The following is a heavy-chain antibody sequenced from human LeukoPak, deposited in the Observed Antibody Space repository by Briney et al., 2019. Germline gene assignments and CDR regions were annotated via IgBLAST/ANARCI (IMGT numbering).Heavy chain of an antibody. CDR1: GFTFSSYR. CDR2: TNTDGSST. CDR3: ARPLYESSGYYYS. J-gene: IGHJ5*02. V-gene: IGHV3-74*01. Sequence: GGSLRLSCAASGFTFSSYRMHWVRQAPGKGLVWVSRTNTDGSSTSYADSVKGRFTIPRDNAKNTLYLQMNSLRAEDTAVYYCARPLYESSGYYYSWGQGTLVTVSS. D-gene: IGHD3-22*01.